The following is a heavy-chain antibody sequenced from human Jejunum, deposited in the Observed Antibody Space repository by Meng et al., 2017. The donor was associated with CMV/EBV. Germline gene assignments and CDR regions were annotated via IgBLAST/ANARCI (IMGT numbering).Heavy chain of an antibody. J-gene: IGHJ4*02. Sequence: QTTLEESARTLVKPTHSLPLTCIFSGFSSVTRGEGVGWIPQPRGKALEWLALIYWGDRERQSPSLNYRLTITKDTSKNEVVLTMTDMDPVDTGTYYCTHFVGGYYPSRPDFWGQGTLVTVSS. CDR1: GFSSVTRGEG. D-gene: IGHD1-26*01. V-gene: IGHV2-5*02. CDR3: THFVGGYYPSRPDF. CDR2: IYWGDRE.